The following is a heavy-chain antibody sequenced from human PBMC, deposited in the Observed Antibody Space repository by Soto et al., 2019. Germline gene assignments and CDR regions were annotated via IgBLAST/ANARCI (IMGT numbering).Heavy chain of an antibody. Sequence: SVTVSLTCTVSGGSIITYYWSWIRQTQGKGLEWIGYMYYGGSTYYNPSLKSRVTISVDTSKNQFSLKLSSVTAADTAVYYCARLLWFGELSSLTYFDYWGQGTLVTVSS. CDR2: MYYGGST. V-gene: IGHV4-59*08. J-gene: IGHJ4*02. CDR3: ARLLWFGELSSLTYFDY. D-gene: IGHD3-10*01. CDR1: GGSIITYY.